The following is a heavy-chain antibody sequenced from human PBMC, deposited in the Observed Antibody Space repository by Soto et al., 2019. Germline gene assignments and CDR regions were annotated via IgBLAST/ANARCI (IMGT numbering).Heavy chain of an antibody. CDR1: GGSIGNSY. J-gene: IGHJ4*02. Sequence: QVQLQESGPGLVKPSETLSLTCTVSGGSIGNSYWSWIRQSPGKGLEWIGYIYYSGSSNYNPSLKRRVSISVDTSKNQFSLKLSSVTAEDTAVYYCARHSSSWAIFDYWGQGTLVIVSS. CDR2: IYYSGSS. V-gene: IGHV4-59*08. D-gene: IGHD6-13*01. CDR3: ARHSSSWAIFDY.